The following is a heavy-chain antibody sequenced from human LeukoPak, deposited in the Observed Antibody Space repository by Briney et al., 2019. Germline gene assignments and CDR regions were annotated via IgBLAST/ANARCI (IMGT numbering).Heavy chain of an antibody. CDR2: LYHSGST. D-gene: IGHD2/OR15-2a*01. J-gene: IGHJ2*01. Sequence: SETLSLTCTVSGGSISSYYWSWIRQPPGKGLEWIGYLYHSGSTNHNPSLKSRVTISVDTSKNQFSLKLTSVTAADTAVYYCARLPYCTSATCLWYFDLWGRGTLVTVSS. V-gene: IGHV4-59*08. CDR3: ARLPYCTSATCLWYFDL. CDR1: GGSISSYY.